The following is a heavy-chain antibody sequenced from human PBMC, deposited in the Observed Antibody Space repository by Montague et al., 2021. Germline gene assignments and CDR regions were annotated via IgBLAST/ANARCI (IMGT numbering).Heavy chain of an antibody. Sequence: SLRLSCAASGFIFSSYVMNWVRQAPGKGLEWVSCISGNSIYIDYADSVKGRFTISRDNAKNSLYLQMNSLRAEDTAFYYCVKDTRDYYPDFWGQGILVTVSS. CDR2: ISGNSIYI. CDR1: GFIFSSYV. D-gene: IGHD3-3*01. V-gene: IGHV3-9*01. J-gene: IGHJ4*02. CDR3: VKDTRDYYPDF.